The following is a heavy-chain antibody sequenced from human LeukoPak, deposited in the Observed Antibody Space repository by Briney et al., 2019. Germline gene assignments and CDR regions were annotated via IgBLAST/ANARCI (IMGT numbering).Heavy chain of an antibody. V-gene: IGHV1-46*01. CDR1: GYTFTSYY. CDR3: AREWASTVVTLYYGMDV. CDR2: INPSGGST. Sequence: GASVKVSCKASGYTFTSYYMHWVRQAPGQGLEWMGIINPSGGSTSYAQKFQGRVTMTRDTSTSTAYMELRSLRSDDTAVYYCAREWASTVVTLYYGMDVWGQGTTVTVSS. D-gene: IGHD4-23*01. J-gene: IGHJ6*02.